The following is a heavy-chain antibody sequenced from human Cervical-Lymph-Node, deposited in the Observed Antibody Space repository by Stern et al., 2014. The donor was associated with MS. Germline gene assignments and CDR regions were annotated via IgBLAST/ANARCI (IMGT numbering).Heavy chain of an antibody. J-gene: IGHJ4*02. CDR3: ARRSSYLERDYFDY. CDR2: ISPGDSVT. V-gene: IGHV5-51*03. D-gene: IGHD2-2*01. CDR1: GFSFTDYW. Sequence: VQLVQSGVEVKKPGESLKIFCKAAGFSFTDYWIGWVRQMPGKGLEWMGVISPGDSVTRYNPSFQGQVTISADKYLNTAYLQWSSLKASDAAIYYCARRSSYLERDYFDYWGQGTLLAVSS.